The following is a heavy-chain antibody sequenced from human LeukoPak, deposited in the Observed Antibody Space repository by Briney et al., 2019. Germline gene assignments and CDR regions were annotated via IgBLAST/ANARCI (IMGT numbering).Heavy chain of an antibody. CDR3: ARDARHCTTTISYAFMAFDI. Sequence: GGSLSLSCAASGFTFSSYGMHWVRQAPGKGLEWVAVTSYDGSKKDYADSVKGRFTISRDNSKNTLNLQLNSLRAEDTAVYYCARDARHCTTTISYAFMAFDIWGQGTVVTVSS. J-gene: IGHJ3*02. V-gene: IGHV3-30*04. CDR1: GFTFSSYG. D-gene: IGHD2-8*01. CDR2: TSYDGSKK.